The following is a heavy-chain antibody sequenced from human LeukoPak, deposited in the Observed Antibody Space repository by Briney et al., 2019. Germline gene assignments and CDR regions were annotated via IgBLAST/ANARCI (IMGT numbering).Heavy chain of an antibody. J-gene: IGHJ3*02. CDR3: ARSCSSTSCYLTDAFDI. CDR1: GYSFTSYW. CDR2: IYPGDSDI. D-gene: IGHD2-2*01. Sequence: GESLKISCKGSGYSFTSYWIGWVRQMPGKGLGWMGIIYPGDSDIRYSPSFQGQAIISADKSISTAYLQWSSLKASDTAIYYCARSCSSTSCYLTDAFDIWGQGTMVTVSS. V-gene: IGHV5-51*01.